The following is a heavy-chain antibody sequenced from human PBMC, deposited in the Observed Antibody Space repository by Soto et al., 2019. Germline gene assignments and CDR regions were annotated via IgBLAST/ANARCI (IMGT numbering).Heavy chain of an antibody. CDR2: IYYSGST. CDR1: GGSISSYY. V-gene: IGHV4-59*01. CDR3: ARGFSGWYYFDY. J-gene: IGHJ4*02. Sequence: PSETLSLTCTVSGGSISSYYWSWIRQPPGKGLEWIGYIYYSGSTDYNPSLKSRVTISVDTSKNQFSLKLSSVTAADTAVYYRARGFSGWYYFDYWGQGTLVTVSS. D-gene: IGHD6-19*01.